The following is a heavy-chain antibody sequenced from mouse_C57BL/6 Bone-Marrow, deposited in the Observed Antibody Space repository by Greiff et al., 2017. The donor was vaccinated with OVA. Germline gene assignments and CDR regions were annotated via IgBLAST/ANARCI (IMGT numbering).Heavy chain of an antibody. D-gene: IGHD2-5*01. CDR3: AKKPSAVPGSNYPYYAMDY. J-gene: IGHJ4*01. CDR1: GFSLTSYG. V-gene: IGHV2-5*01. CDR2: IWRGGST. Sequence: VQRVESGPGLVQPSQSLSITCPVSGFSLTSYGVHWVRQSPGKGLEWLGVIWRGGSTDYNAAFMSRLSITKDNSKSQVFFQMNSLQADDTAIYYCAKKPSAVPGSNYPYYAMDYWGQGTSVTVSS.